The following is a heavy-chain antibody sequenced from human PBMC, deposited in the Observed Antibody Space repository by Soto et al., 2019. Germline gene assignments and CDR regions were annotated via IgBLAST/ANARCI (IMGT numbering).Heavy chain of an antibody. Sequence: SETLSLTCTVSGGSISSGGYYWSWIRQHPGKGLEWIGYIYYSGSTYYSPSFQGQVTISADKSISTAYLQWSSLKASDTAMYYCASDTIFSDDAFDIWGQGTMVTVSS. D-gene: IGHD3-9*01. V-gene: IGHV4-31*01. CDR3: ASDTIFSDDAFDI. J-gene: IGHJ3*02. CDR1: GGSISSGGYY. CDR2: IYYSGST.